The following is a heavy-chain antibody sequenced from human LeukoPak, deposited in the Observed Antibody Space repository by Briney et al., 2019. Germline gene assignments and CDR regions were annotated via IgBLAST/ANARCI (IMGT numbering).Heavy chain of an antibody. CDR1: GFTFSSYE. J-gene: IGHJ4*02. V-gene: IGHV3-48*03. CDR2: ISSSGSVI. Sequence: GGSLRLSCAASGFTFSSYEMNWVRQAPGKGLEWVSYISSSGSVIYYADSVKGRFTISRDNAKNSLYLQMNSLRAEDTAVYYCARPYYYDSSGYYYSDYWGQGTLVTVSS. D-gene: IGHD3-22*01. CDR3: ARPYYYDSSGYYYSDY.